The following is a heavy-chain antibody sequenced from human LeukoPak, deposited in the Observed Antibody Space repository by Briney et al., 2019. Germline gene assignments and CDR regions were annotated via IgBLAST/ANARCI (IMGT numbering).Heavy chain of an antibody. CDR1: GFTFSSYG. Sequence: GGSLRLSCAASGFTFSSYGMHWVRQAPGKGLEWVAVIWYDGSNKYYADSVKGRFTISRDNSKNTLYLQMNSLRAEDTAVYYCARPMYNWNDGGYYYGMDVWGQGTTVTVSS. D-gene: IGHD1-20*01. CDR3: ARPMYNWNDGGYYYGMDV. CDR2: IWYDGSNK. J-gene: IGHJ6*02. V-gene: IGHV3-33*01.